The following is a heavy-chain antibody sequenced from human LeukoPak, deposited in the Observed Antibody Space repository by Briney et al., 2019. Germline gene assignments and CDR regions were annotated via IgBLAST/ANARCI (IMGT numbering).Heavy chain of an antibody. D-gene: IGHD6-19*01. CDR3: ARARGSYSFDS. CDR1: GFTVSSND. Sequence: SGGSLRLSCAASGFTVSSNDMSWVRQAPGKGLEWVSVIYSGGSTYYADSVKGRFTISRDNSKNTLYLQMNSLRAEDTAVYYCARARGSYSFDSWGQGTLVAVSS. J-gene: IGHJ4*02. CDR2: IYSGGST. V-gene: IGHV3-53*01.